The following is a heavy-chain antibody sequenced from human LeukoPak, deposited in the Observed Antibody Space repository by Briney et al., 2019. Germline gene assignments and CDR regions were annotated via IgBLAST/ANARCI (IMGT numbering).Heavy chain of an antibody. CDR3: ARAYSGSYRVDC. CDR2: ISTDGSST. D-gene: IGHD1-26*01. V-gene: IGHV3-74*01. J-gene: IGHJ4*02. CDR1: GFTFSSYW. Sequence: GGSLRLSCAASGFTFSSYWMHWVRQVPGKGLVWVSRISTDGSSTTYADSVKGRFTISRDNAKNTLYLQMNSLRAEDTAVYYCARAYSGSYRVDCWGQGTLVTVSS.